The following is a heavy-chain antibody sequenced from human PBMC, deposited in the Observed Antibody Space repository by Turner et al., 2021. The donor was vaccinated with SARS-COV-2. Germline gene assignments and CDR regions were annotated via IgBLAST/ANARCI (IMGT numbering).Heavy chain of an antibody. D-gene: IGHD3-3*01. J-gene: IGHJ4*02. V-gene: IGHV4-39*01. CDR2: IYYSGST. CDR1: GGSISSSSYY. CDR3: ARRRFMSGYSFDY. Sequence: QLQLQESGPGQVKPSETLSLTCTVSGGSISSSSYYWGWLRQPPVKGLEWIGSIYYSGSTYYNPSLKSRVTISVDTSKNQFSLKLSAVTAADTAVYYCARRRFMSGYSFDYWGQGTLVTVSS.